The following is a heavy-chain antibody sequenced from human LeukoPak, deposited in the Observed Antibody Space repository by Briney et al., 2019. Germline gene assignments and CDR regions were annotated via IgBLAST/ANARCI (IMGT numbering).Heavy chain of an antibody. CDR1: GGTFSSYA. Sequence: ASVKVSCKASGGTFSSYAISWVRQAPGQGLEWMGGIIPIFGTANYAQKFQGRVTITADESTSTAYMELSSLRSEDTAVYYCARDLSSGWYIFGYWGQGTLVTVSS. CDR2: IIPIFGTA. V-gene: IGHV1-69*13. J-gene: IGHJ4*02. D-gene: IGHD6-19*01. CDR3: ARDLSSGWYIFGY.